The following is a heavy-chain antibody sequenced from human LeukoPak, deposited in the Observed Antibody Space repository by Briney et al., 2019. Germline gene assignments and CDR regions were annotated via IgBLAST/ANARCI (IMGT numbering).Heavy chain of an antibody. V-gene: IGHV1-69*05. CDR2: IIPIFDTT. CDR3: ARNPRTPGDYMDV. J-gene: IGHJ6*03. CDR1: GGTFNTYS. Sequence: SVKVSCKASGGTFNTYSICWVRQAPGQGLEWVGRIIPIFDTTTYAQKFQGRVTITTDESSSTAYVELSSLRSEDTAVYYCARNPRTPGDYMDVWGKGTTVSVSS. D-gene: IGHD1-14*01.